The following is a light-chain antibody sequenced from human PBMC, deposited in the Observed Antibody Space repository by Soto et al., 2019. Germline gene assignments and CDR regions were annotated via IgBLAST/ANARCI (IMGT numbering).Light chain of an antibody. CDR2: GNS. CDR3: QSYDSSLSVI. J-gene: IGLJ2*01. V-gene: IGLV1-40*01. Sequence: QSVLTQPPSVSGAPGQRVTISCTGSSYNLGAGYDVYWYQQLPGTAPKLLIYGNSNRPSGVPDRFSGSKSGTSASLAITGLQDEDEADYYCQSYDSSLSVIFGGGTQLTVL. CDR1: SYNLGAGYD.